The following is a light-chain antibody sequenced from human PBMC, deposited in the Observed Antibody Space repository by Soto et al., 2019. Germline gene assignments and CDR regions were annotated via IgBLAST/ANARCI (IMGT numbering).Light chain of an antibody. CDR3: QEYDGEPIT. J-gene: IGKJ5*01. V-gene: IGKV3-20*01. CDR2: DAS. CDR1: QSIRSER. Sequence: EIVLTQSPDTLTLSPGERATLSCRASQSIRSERLAWYQQKPGQAPRLVIFDASNRASGMPERFSVSGSGTDFTLTIARLEPEDFAVYYSQEYDGEPITIGLGTRLEIK.